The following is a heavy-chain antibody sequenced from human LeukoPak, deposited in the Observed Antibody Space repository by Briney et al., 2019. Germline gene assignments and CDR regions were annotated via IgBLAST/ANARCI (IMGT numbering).Heavy chain of an antibody. J-gene: IGHJ4*02. CDR3: ARQGGYSSSPDF. Sequence: SETLSLTCTVSGGSTSNYYWNWIRQPPGKGLEWIGYIYYSGSTNYNPSLKSRVTISVDTSKNQFSLELTSMTAADTAVYFCARQGGYSSSPDFWGQGTLVTVSS. D-gene: IGHD6-13*01. CDR2: IYYSGST. CDR1: GGSTSNYY. V-gene: IGHV4-59*08.